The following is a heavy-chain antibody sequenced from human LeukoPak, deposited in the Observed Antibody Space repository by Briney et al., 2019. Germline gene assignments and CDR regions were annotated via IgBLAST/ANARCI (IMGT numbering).Heavy chain of an antibody. CDR1: GFTFSSYG. CDR2: IRYDGSNK. CDR3: AKAASSVGYDFWSGYRMSWFDP. Sequence: GGSLRLSCAASGFTFSSYGMHWVRQAPRKGLEWVAFIRYDGSNKYYADSVKGRFTISRDNSKNTLYLQMNSLRAEDTAVYYCAKAASSVGYDFWSGYRMSWFDPWGQGTLVTVSS. V-gene: IGHV3-30*02. D-gene: IGHD3-3*01. J-gene: IGHJ5*02.